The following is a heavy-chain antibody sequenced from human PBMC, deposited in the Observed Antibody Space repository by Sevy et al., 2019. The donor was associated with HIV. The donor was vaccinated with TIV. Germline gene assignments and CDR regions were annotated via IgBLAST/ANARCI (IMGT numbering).Heavy chain of an antibody. V-gene: IGHV3-23*01. Sequence: GGSLRLSCAASGFTFSSYAMSWVRQAPGKGLEWVSAISGSDGSTYYADSVKGRFTISRDNSKNTLYLQMNSLRAEDTAVYYCAKDSVGLWYFDLWGRGTLVTVSS. CDR1: GFTFSSYA. J-gene: IGHJ2*01. CDR2: ISGSDGST. CDR3: AKDSVGLWYFDL. D-gene: IGHD2-15*01.